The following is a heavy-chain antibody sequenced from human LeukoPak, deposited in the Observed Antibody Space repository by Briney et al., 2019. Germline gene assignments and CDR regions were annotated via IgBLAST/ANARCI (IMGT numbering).Heavy chain of an antibody. CDR1: GGSISSYY. D-gene: IGHD3-22*01. CDR3: ATRVYYYDSSGYYAS. CDR2: IYTSGST. V-gene: IGHV4-4*09. Sequence: PSETLSLTCTVSGGSISSYYWSWIRQPPGKGLEWIGYIYTSGSTNYNPSLKSRVTISVDTSKNQFSLKLSSVTAADTAMYYCATRVYYYDSSGYYASWGQGTLVTVSS. J-gene: IGHJ4*02.